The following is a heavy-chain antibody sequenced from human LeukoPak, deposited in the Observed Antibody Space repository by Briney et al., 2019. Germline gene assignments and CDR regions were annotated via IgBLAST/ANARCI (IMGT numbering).Heavy chain of an antibody. J-gene: IGHJ4*02. V-gene: IGHV3-30-3*01. CDR2: TSHDESNK. Sequence: GGSLRLSCVASGISLRSYSVHWVRQAPGKGLEWVALTSHDESNKKYADSVRGRCTISRDNSRDTVFLQLSNLRQEDTAVYYCAKGDAAGAYRTDFWGPGTRVTVSS. D-gene: IGHD6-13*01. CDR1: GISLRSYS. CDR3: AKGDAAGAYRTDF.